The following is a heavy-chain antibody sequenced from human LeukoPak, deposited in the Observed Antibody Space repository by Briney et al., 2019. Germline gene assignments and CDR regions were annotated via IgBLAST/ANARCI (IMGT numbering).Heavy chain of an antibody. V-gene: IGHV4-34*01. CDR1: GGSFSGYY. CDR2: INHSGST. J-gene: IGHJ4*02. D-gene: IGHD2-2*01. CDR3: ARLWFSTDY. Sequence: KPSETLSLTCAVYGGSFSGYYWSWIRQPPGKGLEWIGEINHSGSTNYNPSLKSRVTISVDTSKNQFSLKLSSVTAADTAVYYCARLWFSTDYWGQGTLVTVSS.